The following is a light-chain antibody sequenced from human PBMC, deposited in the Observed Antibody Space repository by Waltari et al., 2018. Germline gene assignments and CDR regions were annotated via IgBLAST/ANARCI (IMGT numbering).Light chain of an antibody. CDR1: QSISVW. V-gene: IGKV1-5*03. CDR3: QQYKYFWT. Sequence: DIQMTQSPSTLSASVGDRVTITCRASQSISVWLAWYQQKPGKAPKLLISKASVLENGVPSRFSGSKSGTEFTLTISSLQPDDFATYYCQQYKYFWTFGQGTKVESK. J-gene: IGKJ1*01. CDR2: KAS.